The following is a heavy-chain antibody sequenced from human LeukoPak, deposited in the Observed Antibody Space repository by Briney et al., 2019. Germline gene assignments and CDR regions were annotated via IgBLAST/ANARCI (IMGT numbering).Heavy chain of an antibody. D-gene: IGHD6-13*01. CDR3: AKEGIAAAGTGFDY. V-gene: IGHV3-33*06. Sequence: PGGSLRLSCAASGFTFSSYGMHWVRQAPGKGREWVAVIWYDGSNKYYADSVKGRFTISRDNSKNTLYLQMNSLRAEDTAVYYCAKEGIAAAGTGFDYWGQGTLVTVSS. CDR2: IWYDGSNK. J-gene: IGHJ4*02. CDR1: GFTFSSYG.